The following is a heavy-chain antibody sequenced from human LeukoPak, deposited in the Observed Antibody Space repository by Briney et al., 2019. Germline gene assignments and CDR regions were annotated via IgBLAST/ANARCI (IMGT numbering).Heavy chain of an antibody. V-gene: IGHV3-23*01. Sequence: GGSLRLSCVASGFTLSSYMMSWVRQAPGKGLEWVSGISGSAGGTFYSDSVRGRFTISRDSPKNTLYLQMYSLRVEDTAVYYCTKDPLDYWGQGTLVTVSS. CDR3: TKDPLDY. J-gene: IGHJ4*02. CDR1: GFTLSSYM. CDR2: ISGSAGGT.